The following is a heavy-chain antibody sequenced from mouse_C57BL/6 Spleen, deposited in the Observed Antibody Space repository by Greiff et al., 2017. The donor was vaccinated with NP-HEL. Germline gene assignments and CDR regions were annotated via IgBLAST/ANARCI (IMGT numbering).Heavy chain of an antibody. CDR2: ISDGGSYT. CDR3: ARDRGTEDYFDY. J-gene: IGHJ2*01. CDR1: GFTFSSYA. Sequence: EVKLQESGGGLVKPGGSLKLSCAASGFTFSSYAMSWVRQTPEKRLEWVATISDGGSYTYYPDNVKGRFTISRDNAKNNLYLQMSHLKSEDTAMYYCARDRGTEDYFDYWGQGTTLTVSS. V-gene: IGHV5-4*01. D-gene: IGHD3-1*01.